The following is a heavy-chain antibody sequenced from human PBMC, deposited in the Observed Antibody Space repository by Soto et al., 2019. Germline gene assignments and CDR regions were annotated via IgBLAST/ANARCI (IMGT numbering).Heavy chain of an antibody. CDR3: XXXXXXXXXXXXXSFYVDY. Sequence: QVQLVESGGGVVQPGTSLRLSCTASGFTFTNYGMHWVRQAPGKGLEWVAVISYDGDKKYFGDSVKGRFTISRDNSKNTLXLQXXXXXXXXXXXXXXXXXXXXXXXXXXXSFYVDYWGQGTLVTVSS. V-gene: IGHV3-30*03. CDR1: GFTFTNYG. J-gene: IGHJ4*02. CDR2: ISYDGDKK. D-gene: IGHD2-2*01.